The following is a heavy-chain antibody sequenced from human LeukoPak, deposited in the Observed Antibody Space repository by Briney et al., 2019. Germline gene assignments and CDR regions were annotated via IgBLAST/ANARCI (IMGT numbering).Heavy chain of an antibody. D-gene: IGHD2-21*01. V-gene: IGHV3-7*03. Sequence: GGSLRLSCVASGFTFSSYWMSWVRQAPGKGLEWVATIRQDGSEKHYVDSVEGRFTVSRDNAENSLHLQMSNLRAEDTAIYYCVRGCGRASCPYYFDFWGQGALVTVFS. CDR2: IRQDGSEK. CDR3: VRGCGRASCPYYFDF. CDR1: GFTFSSYW. J-gene: IGHJ4*02.